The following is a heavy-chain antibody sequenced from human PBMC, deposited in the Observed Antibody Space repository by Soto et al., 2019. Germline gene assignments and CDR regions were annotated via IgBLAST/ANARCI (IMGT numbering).Heavy chain of an antibody. Sequence: HAPGQGLEWMGWISAYNGNTNYAQKLQGRVTMTTDTSTSTAYMELRSLRSDDTAVYYCARGHAVAGPDYWVQGTPVIVTS. CDR2: ISAYNGNT. V-gene: IGHV1-18*01. D-gene: IGHD6-19*01. J-gene: IGHJ4*02. CDR3: ARGHAVAGPDY.